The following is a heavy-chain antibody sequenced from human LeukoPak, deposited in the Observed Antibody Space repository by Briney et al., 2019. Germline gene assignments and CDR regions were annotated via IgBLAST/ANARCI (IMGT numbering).Heavy chain of an antibody. CDR2: ISGGGGST. Sequence: PGGSLRLSCAASGFTFSSYAMSWVRQAPGKGLEWVSAISGGGGSTYYADSVRGRFTISRDNSKNTLYLQMNSLRAEDTAVYYCANDGSSGSFDYWGQGTLVTVSS. J-gene: IGHJ4*02. V-gene: IGHV3-23*01. CDR1: GFTFSSYA. D-gene: IGHD3-22*01. CDR3: ANDGSSGSFDY.